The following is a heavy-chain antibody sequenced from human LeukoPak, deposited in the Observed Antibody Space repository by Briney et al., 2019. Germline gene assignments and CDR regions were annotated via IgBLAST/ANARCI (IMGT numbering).Heavy chain of an antibody. CDR1: GGSISSSSYY. J-gene: IGHJ6*03. CDR3: AQVAGTPCYYYSYMDV. D-gene: IGHD6-19*01. V-gene: IGHV4-39*01. CDR2: IYYSGST. Sequence: KPSDTLSLTCTVSGGSISSSSYYWGWIRQPPGKGLEWIGSIYYSGSTSYNPFLTGRVTISVATSKDQFSMKLSSVTAADTAVYYCAQVAGTPCYYYSYMDVWGKGTTVIVSS.